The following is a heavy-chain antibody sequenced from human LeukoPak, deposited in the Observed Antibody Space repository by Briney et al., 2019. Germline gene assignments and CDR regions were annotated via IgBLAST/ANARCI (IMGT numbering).Heavy chain of an antibody. V-gene: IGHV3-30*18. CDR1: GFSFSGYG. D-gene: IGHD1-26*01. CDR2: ISYDGSDK. CDR3: AKVWSGNYDMADY. J-gene: IGHJ4*02. Sequence: GGSLRLSCAASGFSFSGYGMHWVRQAPGKGLEWVAVISYDGSDKKYGDSVKGRFTISRDNSKNTLYLQMNSLRAEDTAVYYCAKVWSGNYDMADYWGQGTLVTVSS.